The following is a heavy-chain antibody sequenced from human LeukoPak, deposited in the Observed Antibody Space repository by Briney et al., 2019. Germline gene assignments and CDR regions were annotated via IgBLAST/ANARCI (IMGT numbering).Heavy chain of an antibody. Sequence: PGGSLRLSCAASGFTFSSYAMSWVRQAPGKGLEWVSGISGSGGSTYHADSVKGRFTISRDNAKSSLYLQMNSLRAEDTAVYYCARGYSSGWYVFDYWGQGTLVTVSS. D-gene: IGHD6-19*01. CDR1: GFTFSSYA. V-gene: IGHV3-23*01. CDR2: ISGSGGST. CDR3: ARGYSSGWYVFDY. J-gene: IGHJ4*02.